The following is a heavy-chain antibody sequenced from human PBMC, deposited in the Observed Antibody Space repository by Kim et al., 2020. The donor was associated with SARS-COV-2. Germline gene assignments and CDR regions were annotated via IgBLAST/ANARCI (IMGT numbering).Heavy chain of an antibody. CDR3: ARSDCSSTSCYEPPFDY. CDR1: GFTFSSYS. D-gene: IGHD2-2*01. J-gene: IGHJ4*02. V-gene: IGHV3-21*01. CDR2: ISSSSSYI. Sequence: GGSLRLSCAASGFTFSSYSMNWVRQAPGKGLEWVSSISSSSSYIYYADSVKGRFTISRDNAKNSLYLQMNSLRDEDTAVYYCARSDCSSTSCYEPPFDYWGQGTLVTVSS.